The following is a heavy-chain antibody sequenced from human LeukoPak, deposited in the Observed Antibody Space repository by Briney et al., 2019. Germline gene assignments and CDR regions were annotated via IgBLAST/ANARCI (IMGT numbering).Heavy chain of an antibody. J-gene: IGHJ4*02. CDR1: GYSFTGYW. Sequence: GESLKISCKGSGYSFTGYWIGWVRQMPGKGLEWMGIIYPGDSDTRYSPSFQGQVTISADKSISTAYLQWSSLKASDTAMYYCARHLGYYYDSSGFSLDYWGQGTLVTVSS. D-gene: IGHD3-22*01. CDR2: IYPGDSDT. V-gene: IGHV5-51*01. CDR3: ARHLGYYYDSSGFSLDY.